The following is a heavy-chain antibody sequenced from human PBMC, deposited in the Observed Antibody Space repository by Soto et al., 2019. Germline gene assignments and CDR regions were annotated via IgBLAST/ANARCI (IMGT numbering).Heavy chain of an antibody. CDR3: AKNQERELPRVTDF. V-gene: IGHV3-23*01. Sequence: GGSLRLSCATSGLTFSNYAMIWVRQAPGGGLEWVSSMSGSSSTTYYADSVRGRFTISRDRSKNTLYLQMSSLRAEDTALYYCAKNQERELPRVTDFWGQGTLVTSPQ. CDR2: MSGSSSTT. D-gene: IGHD1-7*01. J-gene: IGHJ4*02. CDR1: GLTFSNYA.